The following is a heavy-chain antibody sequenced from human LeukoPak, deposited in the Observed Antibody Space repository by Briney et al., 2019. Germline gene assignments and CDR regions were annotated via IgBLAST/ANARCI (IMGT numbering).Heavy chain of an antibody. J-gene: IGHJ3*02. CDR1: GYTFTSYA. CDR3: ARDGGYCSSTSCYPRAFDI. CDR2: INAGNGNT. V-gene: IGHV1-3*01. D-gene: IGHD2-2*01. Sequence: PSASVKVSCKASGYTFTSYAMHWVRQAPGQRLEWMGWINAGNGNTKYSQKYQGRVTITRDTSASTAYMELSSLRSEDTAVYYCARDGGYCSSTSCYPRAFDIWGQGTMVTVSS.